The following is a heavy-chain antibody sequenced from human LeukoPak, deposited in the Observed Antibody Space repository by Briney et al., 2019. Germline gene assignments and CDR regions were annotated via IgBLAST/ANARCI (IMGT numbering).Heavy chain of an antibody. J-gene: IGHJ4*02. D-gene: IGHD3-22*01. V-gene: IGHV4-39*07. Sequence: PSETLSLTCTVSGGSMSSSSYYWGWIRQPPGKGLEWIGSIYYSGSTYYNSSLKSRVTISVDTSKNQFSLRLSSVTAADTAVYYCARRADTSGYLFDYWGQGTLVTVSS. CDR1: GGSMSSSSYY. CDR2: IYYSGST. CDR3: ARRADTSGYLFDY.